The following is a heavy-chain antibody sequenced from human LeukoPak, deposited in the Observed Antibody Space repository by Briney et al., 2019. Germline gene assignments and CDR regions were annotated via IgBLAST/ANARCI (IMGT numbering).Heavy chain of an antibody. V-gene: IGHV3-21*01. J-gene: IGHJ4*02. CDR2: ISSNSSYT. D-gene: IGHD6-13*01. CDR1: GFTFSSYS. Sequence: GGSLRLSCAASGFTFSSYSMNWVRQAPGKGLEWVSSISSNSSYTYYADSVKGRFTISRDNAKNSLYLQMNSLRAEDTAVYYCARGISWHVAYWGQGTLVTVSS. CDR3: ARGISWHVAY.